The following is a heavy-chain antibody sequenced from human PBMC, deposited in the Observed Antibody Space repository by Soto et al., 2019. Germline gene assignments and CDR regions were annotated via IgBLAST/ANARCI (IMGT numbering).Heavy chain of an antibody. Sequence: SETLSLTCTVSGGSISSGGYYWSWIRQHPGKGLEWIGYIYYSGSTYYNPSLKSRVSISVDTSKNQFSLNLSSVTAADTAVYYCARAGHSSSSEGANWFDPWGQGTLVTVSS. D-gene: IGHD6-6*01. CDR3: ARAGHSSSSEGANWFDP. CDR1: GGSISSGGYY. CDR2: IYYSGST. J-gene: IGHJ5*02. V-gene: IGHV4-31*03.